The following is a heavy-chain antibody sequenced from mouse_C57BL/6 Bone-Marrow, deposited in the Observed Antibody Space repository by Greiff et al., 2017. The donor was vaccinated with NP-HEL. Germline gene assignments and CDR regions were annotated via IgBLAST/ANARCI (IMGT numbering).Heavy chain of an antibody. Sequence: VMLVESGAELARPGASVKLSCKASGYTFTSYGISWVKQRTGQGLEWIGEIYPRSGNTYYNEKFKGKATLTADKSSNTAYMELRSLTSEDSAVYFCARGDSLLWLRRRGFAYGGQGTLVTVSA. CDR3: ARGDSLLWLRRRGFAY. D-gene: IGHD2-9*01. V-gene: IGHV1-81*01. CDR2: IYPRSGNT. J-gene: IGHJ3*01. CDR1: GYTFTSYG.